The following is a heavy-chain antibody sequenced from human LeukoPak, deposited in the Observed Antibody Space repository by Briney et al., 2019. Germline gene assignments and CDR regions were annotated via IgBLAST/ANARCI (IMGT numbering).Heavy chain of an antibody. J-gene: IGHJ4*02. D-gene: IGHD1-7*01. CDR2: ITGSGDNT. CDR1: GFIFNNYV. Sequence: GGSLRLSCAASGFIFNNYVMNWVRQAPGKGLEWVSTITGSGDNTYYMDSVKGRFTISRDNSKNTLYLQMDNPRAEDSGTYYCAKDAMTLENRWNYRSKSDHEYWGQGTLVTVSS. V-gene: IGHV3-23*01. CDR3: AKDAMTLENRWNYRSKSDHEY.